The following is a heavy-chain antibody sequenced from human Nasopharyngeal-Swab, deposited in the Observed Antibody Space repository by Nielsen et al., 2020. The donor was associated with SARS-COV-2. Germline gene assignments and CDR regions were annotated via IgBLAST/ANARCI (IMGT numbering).Heavy chain of an antibody. D-gene: IGHD6-6*01. Sequence: GGSLRLSCAASGFIFDGYALHWVRQAPGRGLEWVSGISWNSGIIGYADSVKGRFTISRDNAKSFLSLQMNSLRPEDTALYYCARGLGGSSDYYGMDVWGQGTTVTVSS. CDR2: ISWNSGII. J-gene: IGHJ6*02. CDR3: ARGLGGSSDYYGMDV. CDR1: GFIFDGYA. V-gene: IGHV3-9*01.